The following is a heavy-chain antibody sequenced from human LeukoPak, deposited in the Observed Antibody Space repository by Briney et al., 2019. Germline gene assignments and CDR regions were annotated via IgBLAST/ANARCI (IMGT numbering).Heavy chain of an antibody. Sequence: GGSLRLSCAASGFTFSSYWMHWVRQAPGKGLVWVSRISTDGSSTSYADSVRGRFTISRDNAKNTLYLHMNSLRAEDTAVYYCARTNPGYWYFDLWGRGTLVTVSS. D-gene: IGHD3-10*01. CDR3: ARTNPGYWYFDL. CDR1: GFTFSSYW. CDR2: ISTDGSST. V-gene: IGHV3-74*01. J-gene: IGHJ2*01.